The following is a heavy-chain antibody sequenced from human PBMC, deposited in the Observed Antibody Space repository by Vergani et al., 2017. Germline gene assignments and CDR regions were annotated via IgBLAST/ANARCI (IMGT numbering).Heavy chain of an antibody. J-gene: IGHJ5*02. V-gene: IGHV1-2*02. CDR1: GYTFSDYY. Sequence: QVHLVQSGAEVTKPGTSVKVSCKASGYTFSDYYMHWVRQAPGQGLEWMGWINPNSGGTNYAQKFQGRVTMTRDTSISTAYMELSRLRSDDTAVYYCARDLSAVPDVNWFDPWGQGTLVTVSS. CDR3: ARDLSAVPDVNWFDP. CDR2: INPNSGGT. D-gene: IGHD2-2*01.